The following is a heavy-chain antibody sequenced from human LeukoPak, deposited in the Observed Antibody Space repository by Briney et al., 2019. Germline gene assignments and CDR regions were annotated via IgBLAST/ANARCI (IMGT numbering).Heavy chain of an antibody. CDR3: TTYSRGHFDY. V-gene: IGHV3-15*01. CDR1: GFTFTNAW. CDR2: IKSKTDGGTT. J-gene: IGHJ4*02. D-gene: IGHD2-21*01. Sequence: GGSLRLSCAASGFTFTNAWMSWVRQAPGRGLEWVGRIKSKTDGGTTDYAAPVKGRFTISRDDSENTLYLQMNSLKTEDTAVYYCTTYSRGHFDYWGQGTLVTASS.